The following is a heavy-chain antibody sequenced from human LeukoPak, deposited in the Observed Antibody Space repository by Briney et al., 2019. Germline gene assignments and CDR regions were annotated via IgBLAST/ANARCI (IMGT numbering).Heavy chain of an antibody. D-gene: IGHD2-2*01. CDR1: GFTFSDYY. CDR2: ISRSGSTI. J-gene: IGHJ6*02. Sequence: TGGSLRLSCAASGFTFSDYYMSWIRQAPGKGLEWLSYISRSGSTIYYAASVKGRFTISRDSANNSLYLQMDSLRAEDTAVYYCARGCSTSSHSPGKYYYAMDVWGRGTTVTVSS. CDR3: ARGCSTSSHSPGKYYYAMDV. V-gene: IGHV3-11*01.